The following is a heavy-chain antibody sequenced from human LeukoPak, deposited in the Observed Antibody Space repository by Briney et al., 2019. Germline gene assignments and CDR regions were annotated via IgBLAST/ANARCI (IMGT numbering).Heavy chain of an antibody. CDR2: ISAYNGNT. J-gene: IGHJ6*02. CDR1: GYTFTSYG. CDR3: ASRTLVVPAATQGPYPSKDYYYYGMDV. Sequence: ASVKVSCKASGYTFTSYGISWVRQAPGQGLEWMGWISAYNGNTNYAQKLQGRVTMTTDTSTSTAYMELRSLRSDDTAVYYCASRTLVVPAATQGPYPSKDYYYYGMDVWGQGTTVTVSS. D-gene: IGHD2-2*01. V-gene: IGHV1-18*01.